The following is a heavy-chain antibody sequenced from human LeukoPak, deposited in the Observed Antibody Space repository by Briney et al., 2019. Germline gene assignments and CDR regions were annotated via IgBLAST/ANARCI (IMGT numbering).Heavy chain of an antibody. CDR3: ARDLRFLEWLPPGGGGMDV. D-gene: IGHD3-3*01. Sequence: GRSLRLSCAASGFTFSSYAMHWVRQAPGKGLEWVAVISYDGSNKYYADSVKGRFTISRDNSKNTLYLQMNSLRAEDTAVYHCARDLRFLEWLPPGGGGMDVWGQGTTVTVSS. V-gene: IGHV3-30-3*01. J-gene: IGHJ6*02. CDR2: ISYDGSNK. CDR1: GFTFSSYA.